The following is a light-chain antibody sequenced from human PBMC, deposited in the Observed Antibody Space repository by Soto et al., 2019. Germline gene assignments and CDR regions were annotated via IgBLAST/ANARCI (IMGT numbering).Light chain of an antibody. CDR2: GAS. J-gene: IGKJ5*01. Sequence: EIVWTQSPGTLSLSPGERATLSCRASQSVGSTYLAWYQQKPGQAPRLLIYGASTRATGIPARFSGSGSGTEFTLTISSLQSEDFAGYYCQQYNNWPPITFGQGTRLEIK. CDR3: QQYNNWPPIT. CDR1: QSVGSTY. V-gene: IGKV3-15*01.